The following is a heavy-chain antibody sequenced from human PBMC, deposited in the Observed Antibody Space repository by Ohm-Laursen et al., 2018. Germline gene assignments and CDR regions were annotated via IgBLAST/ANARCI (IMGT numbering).Heavy chain of an antibody. CDR3: AITGGFWNY. Sequence: SLRLSCAASGFTFSSYGMHWVRQAPGKGLEWVAVISNDENYKNYADSVRGRFTISRDNSKNTLYLQMNILRADDTAVYYCAITGGFWNYWGQGTLVTVSS. CDR2: ISNDENYK. J-gene: IGHJ4*02. CDR1: GFTFSSYG. V-gene: IGHV3-30*03. D-gene: IGHD3-10*01.